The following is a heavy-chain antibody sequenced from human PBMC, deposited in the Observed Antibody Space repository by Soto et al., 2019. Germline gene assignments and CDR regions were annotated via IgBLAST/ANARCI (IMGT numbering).Heavy chain of an antibody. V-gene: IGHV3-30-3*01. CDR1: GFTFSSYA. J-gene: IGHJ4*02. Sequence: GGSLRLSCAASGFTFSSYAMHWVRQAPGKGLEWVAVISYDGSNKYYADSVKGRFTISRDNSKNTLYLQMNSLRAEDTAVYYCARDWWSSSLDYWGQGTLVTVSS. CDR3: ARDWWSSSLDY. D-gene: IGHD6-6*01. CDR2: ISYDGSNK.